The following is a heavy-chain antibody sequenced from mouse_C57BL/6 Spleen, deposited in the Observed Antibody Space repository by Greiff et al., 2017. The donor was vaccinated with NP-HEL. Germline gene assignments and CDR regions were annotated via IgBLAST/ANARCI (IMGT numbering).Heavy chain of an antibody. J-gene: IGHJ3*01. D-gene: IGHD2-4*01. Sequence: EVKLMESGPGMVKPSQSLSLTCTVTGYSITSGYDWHWIRHFPGNKLEWMGYISYSGSTNYNPSLKSRISITHDTSKNHFFLKLNSVTTEDTATYYCARGRDYDAWFAYWGQGTLVTVSA. CDR2: ISYSGST. CDR3: ARGRDYDAWFAY. V-gene: IGHV3-1*01. CDR1: GYSITSGYD.